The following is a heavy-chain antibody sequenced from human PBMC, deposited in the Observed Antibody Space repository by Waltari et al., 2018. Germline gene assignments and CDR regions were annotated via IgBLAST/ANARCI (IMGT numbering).Heavy chain of an antibody. CDR2: LNHSGNT. V-gene: IGHV4-34*01. J-gene: IGHJ6*03. CDR3: ARGHPFTIVSPRYYYYYYMDV. D-gene: IGHD3-9*01. CDR1: SGSLTGYH. Sequence: QVHLQQWGAGLLKPSETLSLTCGVYSGSLTGYHWNWIRQAPGKGLEWIGDLNHSGNTDDNPSLESRFTISADTSNNQFSLHLTSVTAADTAVYYCARGHPFTIVSPRYYYYYYMDVWDKGTAVTVSS.